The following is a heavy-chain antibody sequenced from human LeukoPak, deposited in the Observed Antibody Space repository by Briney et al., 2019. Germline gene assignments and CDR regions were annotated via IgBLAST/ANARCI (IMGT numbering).Heavy chain of an antibody. CDR1: GFAFSSFW. CDR3: VRGVGPTSTDY. Sequence: GGALRLSCAASGFAFSSFWMHWVRQVPGKGLVWLSRINSDGSITTYVDSVKGRFTISRDNAKNTLYLQMNSLRAEATALYYCVRGVGPTSTDYWGQGTLVTVSS. D-gene: IGHD1-26*01. CDR2: INSDGSIT. J-gene: IGHJ4*02. V-gene: IGHV3-74*01.